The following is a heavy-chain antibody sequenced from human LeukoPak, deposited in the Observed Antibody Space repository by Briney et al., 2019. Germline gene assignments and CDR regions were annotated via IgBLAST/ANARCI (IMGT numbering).Heavy chain of an antibody. CDR2: ISSSSSYI. V-gene: IGHV3-21*01. D-gene: IGHD2-15*01. J-gene: IGHJ6*03. CDR1: GFTFSSYS. Sequence: GGSLRLSCAASGFTFSSYSMNWVRQAPGKGLEWVSSISSSSSYIYYADSVKGRFTISRDNAKNSLYLQMNSQRAEDTAVYYCARDGEDCSGGSCYYYYYYMDVWGKGTTVTVSS. CDR3: ARDGEDCSGGSCYYYYYYMDV.